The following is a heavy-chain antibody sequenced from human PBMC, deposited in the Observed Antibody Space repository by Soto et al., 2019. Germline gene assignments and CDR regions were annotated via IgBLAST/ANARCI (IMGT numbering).Heavy chain of an antibody. V-gene: IGHV1-2*04. CDR1: GYTFTGYY. CDR3: ARARCGGDCWAGFDY. J-gene: IGHJ4*02. D-gene: IGHD2-21*02. Sequence: QVQLVQSGAEVKKPGASVKVSCKASGYTFTGYYMHWVRQAPGQGLEWMGWINPNGGGTNYAQKFQGWVTMTRDTSXXTDDMELSRLRSDDTAVDDCARARCGGDCWAGFDYWGQGTLVTVSS. CDR2: INPNGGGT.